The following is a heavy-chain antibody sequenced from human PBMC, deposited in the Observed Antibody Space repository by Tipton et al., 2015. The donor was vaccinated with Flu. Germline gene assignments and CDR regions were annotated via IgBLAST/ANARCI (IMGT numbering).Heavy chain of an antibody. J-gene: IGHJ2*01. Sequence: LRLSCSASGFSFSFYGMHWVRQAPGKGLEWIGRMYTSGSTNYNPSLKSRVTISVDTSRNQFYLKLSSVTAADTAVYYCARIRWEMSTVITDWYFDLWGRGTLVTVSS. CDR1: GFSFSFYG. CDR2: MYTSGST. D-gene: IGHD4-11*01. CDR3: ARIRWEMSTVITDWYFDL. V-gene: IGHV4-4*07.